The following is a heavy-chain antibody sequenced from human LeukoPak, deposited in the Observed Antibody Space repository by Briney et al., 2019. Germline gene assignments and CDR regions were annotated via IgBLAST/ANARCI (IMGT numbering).Heavy chain of an antibody. V-gene: IGHV3-23*01. Sequence: GGSLRLSCAASGFTFTNYAMTWVRQTPGKGLEWVSGISGTGGKTNYAESVKGQFTIARDNAKNSLYLQMNSLRDEDTAVYYCANDYSNDYWGQGTLVTVSS. CDR3: ANDYSNDY. CDR1: GFTFTNYA. D-gene: IGHD4-11*01. CDR2: ISGTGGKT. J-gene: IGHJ4*02.